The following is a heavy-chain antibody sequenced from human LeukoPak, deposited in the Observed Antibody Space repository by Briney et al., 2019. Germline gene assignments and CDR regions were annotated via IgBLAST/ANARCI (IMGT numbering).Heavy chain of an antibody. CDR2: IYYSGST. V-gene: IGHV4-59*01. J-gene: IGHJ4*02. CDR3: ARVGTYGSGSYLSWLDY. Sequence: SETLSLTCTVSGGSLSSYYWSWIRQPPGKGLEWIGYIYYSGSTNYNPSLKSRVTISVDTSKNQFSLKLSSVTAADTAVYDCARVGTYGSGSYLSWLDYWGQGTLVTVSS. CDR1: GGSLSSYY. D-gene: IGHD3-10*01.